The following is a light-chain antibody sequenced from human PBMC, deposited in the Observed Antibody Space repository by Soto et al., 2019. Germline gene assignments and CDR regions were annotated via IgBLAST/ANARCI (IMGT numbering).Light chain of an antibody. V-gene: IGKV3-15*01. CDR2: AAS. Sequence: EVVTTQSPATLSVSPGERATLSCRASQGLGTNLAWYQQKPGQAPRLLIYAASTRATGVPGRFSGSGSGTEFTLTISSLQSEDFAVYYCQQYGWSLTFGGGTKVDIK. CDR3: QQYGWSLT. CDR1: QGLGTN. J-gene: IGKJ4*01.